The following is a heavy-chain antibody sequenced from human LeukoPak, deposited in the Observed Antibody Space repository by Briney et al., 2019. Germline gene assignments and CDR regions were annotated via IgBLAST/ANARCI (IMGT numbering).Heavy chain of an antibody. CDR2: INHSGST. D-gene: IGHD3-10*01. CDR3: ALLRRGYYYYGMDV. Sequence: PSETLSLTCAVYGGSFSGYYWSWIRQPPGKGLEWIGEINHSGSTNYNPSLKSRVTTSVDTSKNQFSLKLSSVTAADTAVYYCALLRRGYYYYGMDVWGQGTTVTVSS. V-gene: IGHV4-34*01. J-gene: IGHJ6*02. CDR1: GGSFSGYY.